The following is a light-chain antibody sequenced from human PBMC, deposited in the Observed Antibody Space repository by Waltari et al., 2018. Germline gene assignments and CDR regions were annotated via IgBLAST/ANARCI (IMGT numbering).Light chain of an antibody. CDR2: DAS. Sequence: DIQMTQSPSSLSASVGDSVTITCQASQDINTYLNWYQHKPGKAPKLLIYDASNLETGVPSRFSGSGSGTTFTFTISSLQPEDIATYYCQQFHSLLTFGGGTKVEIK. V-gene: IGKV1-33*01. J-gene: IGKJ4*01. CDR1: QDINTY. CDR3: QQFHSLLT.